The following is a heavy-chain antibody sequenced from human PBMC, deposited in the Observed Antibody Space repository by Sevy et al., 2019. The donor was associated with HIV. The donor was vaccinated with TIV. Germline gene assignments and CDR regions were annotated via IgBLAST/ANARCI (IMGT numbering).Heavy chain of an antibody. D-gene: IGHD6-13*01. V-gene: IGHV3-30-3*01. J-gene: IGHJ4*02. CDR3: ARDSSSWFDY. CDR2: ISYDGSNK. Sequence: GESLKISCAASGFTFSSYAMHWVRQAPGKGLEWVAVISYDGSNKYYADSVKGRFTISRDNSKNTLYLQTNSLRAEDTAVYYCARDSSSWFDYWGQGTLVTVSS. CDR1: GFTFSSYA.